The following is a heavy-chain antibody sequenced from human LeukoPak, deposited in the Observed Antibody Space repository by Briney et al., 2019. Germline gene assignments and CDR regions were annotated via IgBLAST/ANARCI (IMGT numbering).Heavy chain of an antibody. J-gene: IGHJ4*02. CDR3: ARVICSGGSCRFDY. D-gene: IGHD2-15*01. CDR1: GGSITSSSYY. Sequence: PSETLSLTCTVSGGSITSSSYYWGWLRQPPGKGLEWIGSIYYSGSTNYNPSLKSRVTMSVDTSKNKFSLKLSSVTAADTAVYYCARVICSGGSCRFDYWGQGTLVTVSS. CDR2: IYYSGST. V-gene: IGHV4-39*07.